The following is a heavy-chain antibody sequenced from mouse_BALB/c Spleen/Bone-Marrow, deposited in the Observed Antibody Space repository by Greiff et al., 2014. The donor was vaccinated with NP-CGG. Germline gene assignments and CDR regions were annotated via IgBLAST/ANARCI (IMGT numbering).Heavy chain of an antibody. J-gene: IGHJ3*01. CDR3: ASYYYGSSYGLVY. Sequence: VQLKQSGAELVKPGASVKLSCTASGFNIKDTYMHWVKQRPEQGLEWIGRIDPANGNTKYDPKFQGKATITADTSSNTAYLQLSSLTSEDTAVYYCASYYYGSSYGLVYWGQGTLVTVSA. V-gene: IGHV14-3*02. CDR1: GFNIKDTY. D-gene: IGHD1-1*01. CDR2: IDPANGNT.